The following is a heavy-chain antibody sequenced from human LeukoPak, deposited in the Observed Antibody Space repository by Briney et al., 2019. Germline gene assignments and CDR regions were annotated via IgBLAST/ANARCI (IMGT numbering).Heavy chain of an antibody. CDR3: ARDISGGSHVFDI. CDR1: GGSSSGYY. D-gene: IGHD3-3*02. V-gene: IGHV4-59*08. J-gene: IGHJ3*02. Sequence: SETLSLTCTVSGGSSSGYYWNWIRQPPGKGLEWIGSIYYSGSTNYNPSLESRVTLSVDTSKNQFSLQLNSVTAADTAVYYCARDISGGSHVFDIWGQGTMVTVSS. CDR2: IYYSGST.